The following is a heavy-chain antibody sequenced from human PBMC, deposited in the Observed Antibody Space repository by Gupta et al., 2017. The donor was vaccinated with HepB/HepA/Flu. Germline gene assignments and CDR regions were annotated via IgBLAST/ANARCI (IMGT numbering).Heavy chain of an antibody. CDR1: GFTFSTYG. CDR3: VREMCDGGGCPGDY. CDR2: ISSGSITI. V-gene: IGHV3-48*02. D-gene: IGHD2-15*01. Sequence: EVQLVESGGGLVQPGGSLRLSCSASGFTFSTYGTNWVRQAPGKGLEWVSYISSGSITINYADSVKGRFTISRDNAKNSLYLLMNSLRDEDTAVYYCVREMCDGGGCPGDYWGQGAQVTVSS. J-gene: IGHJ4*02.